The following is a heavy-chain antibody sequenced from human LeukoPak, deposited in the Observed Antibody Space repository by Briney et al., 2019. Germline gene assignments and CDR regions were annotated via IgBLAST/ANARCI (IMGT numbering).Heavy chain of an antibody. CDR3: TRLPSSGQTYFDY. Sequence: SETLSLTCTVSGGSINSYYWSWIRQPPGKGLEWIGYISYSGSTNYNPSPKSRVTISVDTSKNQFSLKLSSVTAADTAVYYCTRLPSSGQTYFDYWGQGTLVTVSS. V-gene: IGHV4-59*08. CDR1: GGSINSYY. CDR2: ISYSGST. D-gene: IGHD6-19*01. J-gene: IGHJ4*02.